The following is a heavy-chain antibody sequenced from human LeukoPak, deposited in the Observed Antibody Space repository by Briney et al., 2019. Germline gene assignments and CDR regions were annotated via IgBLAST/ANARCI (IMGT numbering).Heavy chain of an antibody. CDR1: GDSVNNTNYY. Sequence: SETLSLTCNVSGDSVNNTNYYWAWIRQPPGKGLEWIGSINYRGNTYFNPSLKSRITLSVDSSMNQFSLKLTSVTAADTAMFFCARVTYRSSSPFFNFWGQGTLVNVSS. J-gene: IGHJ4*02. CDR2: INYRGNT. D-gene: IGHD6-6*01. V-gene: IGHV4-39*07. CDR3: ARVTYRSSSPFFNF.